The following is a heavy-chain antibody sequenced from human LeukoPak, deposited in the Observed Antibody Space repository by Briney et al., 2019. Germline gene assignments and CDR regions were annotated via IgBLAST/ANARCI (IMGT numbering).Heavy chain of an antibody. CDR3: ARGSGEGFDP. CDR1: GGSFSGYY. J-gene: IGHJ5*02. D-gene: IGHD6-19*01. CDR2: INHSGST. V-gene: IGHV4-34*01. Sequence: SETLSLTCAVYGGSFSGYYWSWIRQPPGKGLEWIGEINHSGSTNYNPSLKSRVTISVDTSKNQFSLKLSSVTAAGTAVYYCARGSGEGFDPWGQGTLVTVSS.